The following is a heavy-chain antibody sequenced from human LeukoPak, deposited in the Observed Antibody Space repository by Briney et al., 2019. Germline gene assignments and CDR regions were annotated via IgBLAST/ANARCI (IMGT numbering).Heavy chain of an antibody. Sequence: GGSLRLSCAASGFTFDDYAMHWVRQAPGKGLEWVSGTSWNSGSIGYADSVKGRFTISRDNAKNSLYLQMNSLRAEDTALYYCAKDRVSNYYDSSGYSAGGFDYWGQGTLVTVSS. D-gene: IGHD3-22*01. CDR2: TSWNSGSI. CDR3: AKDRVSNYYDSSGYSAGGFDY. CDR1: GFTFDDYA. V-gene: IGHV3-9*01. J-gene: IGHJ4*02.